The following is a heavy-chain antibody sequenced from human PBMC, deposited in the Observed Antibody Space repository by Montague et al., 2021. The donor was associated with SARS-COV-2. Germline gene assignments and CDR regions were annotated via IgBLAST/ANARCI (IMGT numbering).Heavy chain of an antibody. CDR3: ARDGSSSWFNWFDP. CDR2: ISSSGSTI. CDR1: GFTFSYYY. D-gene: IGHD6-13*01. J-gene: IGHJ5*02. Sequence: SLRLSCAASGFTFSYYYMSWIRQAPGKGLEWVSYISSSGSTIYYADSVKGRFTISRDNAKNSLYLQMNSLRAEDTAVYYCARDGSSSWFNWFDPWGQGTLVTVSS. V-gene: IGHV3-11*01.